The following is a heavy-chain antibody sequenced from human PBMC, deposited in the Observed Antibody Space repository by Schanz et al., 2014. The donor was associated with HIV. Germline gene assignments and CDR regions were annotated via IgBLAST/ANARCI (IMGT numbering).Heavy chain of an antibody. Sequence: QVQLVESGGGVVQPGRSLRLSCAVSGFTFSNYAMHWVRQAPGKGLEWVAVISYDGSNKYYADSVKGRFTISRDNPKNSLYLQMNSLRAEDTAVYYCARDVSHDSSGHYSDYYYGMDVWGQGTTVTVSS. CDR3: ARDVSHDSSGHYSDYYYGMDV. CDR2: ISYDGSNK. V-gene: IGHV3-30-3*01. J-gene: IGHJ6*02. D-gene: IGHD3-22*01. CDR1: GFTFSNYA.